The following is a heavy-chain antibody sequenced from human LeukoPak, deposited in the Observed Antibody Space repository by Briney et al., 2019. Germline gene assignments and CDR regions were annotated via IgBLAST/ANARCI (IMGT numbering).Heavy chain of an antibody. Sequence: PSETLSLTCAVYGGSFSDYYWSWIRQPPGKGLEWIGEINHSGSTKYNLSLKSRVTISVDTSKNQFSLKLSSVTAADTAVYYCARLAIGGTVGIAAAGPHFDYWGQGTLVTVSS. CDR1: GGSFSDYY. D-gene: IGHD6-13*01. CDR2: INHSGST. V-gene: IGHV4-34*01. CDR3: ARLAIGGTVGIAAAGPHFDY. J-gene: IGHJ4*02.